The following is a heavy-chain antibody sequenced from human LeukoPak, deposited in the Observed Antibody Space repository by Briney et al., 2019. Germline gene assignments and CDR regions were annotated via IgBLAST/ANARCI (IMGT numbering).Heavy chain of an antibody. CDR2: ISGSGGST. D-gene: IGHD3-10*01. V-gene: IGHV3-23*01. Sequence: PGGSLRLSCAASGFTFSSYAMSWVRQAPGKGLEWVSAISGSGGSTYYADSVKGRFTISRDNSKNTLYLQMNSLRAEDTAVYYCAGANSLWFGGPNDYWGQGTLVTVSS. CDR3: AGANSLWFGGPNDY. CDR1: GFTFSSYA. J-gene: IGHJ4*02.